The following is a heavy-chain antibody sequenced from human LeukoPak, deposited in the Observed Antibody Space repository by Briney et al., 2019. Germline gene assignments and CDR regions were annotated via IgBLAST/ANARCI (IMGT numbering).Heavy chain of an antibody. Sequence: GGSLRLSCAASGFTFSSYEMNWVRQAPGKGLEWVSYISSSGSTIYYADSVKGRSTISRDNAKNSLYLQMNSLRAEDTAVYYCARGSSGWYTPLLFDYWGQGTLVTVSS. J-gene: IGHJ4*02. V-gene: IGHV3-48*03. CDR1: GFTFSSYE. D-gene: IGHD6-19*01. CDR2: ISSSGSTI. CDR3: ARGSSGWYTPLLFDY.